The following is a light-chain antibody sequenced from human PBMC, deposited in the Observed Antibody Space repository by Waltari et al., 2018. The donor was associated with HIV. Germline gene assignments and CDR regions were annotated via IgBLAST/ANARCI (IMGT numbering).Light chain of an antibody. V-gene: IGKV3-11*01. CDR1: QSVSSY. CDR2: DAS. J-gene: IGKJ4*01. CDR3: QQRSNWPPGLT. Sequence: TLSLSPGERATLSCRASQSVSSYLAWYQQKPGQAPRLLIYDASNRATGIPARFSGSGSGTDFTLTISSLEPEDFAVYYCQQRSNWPPGLTFGGGTKVEIK.